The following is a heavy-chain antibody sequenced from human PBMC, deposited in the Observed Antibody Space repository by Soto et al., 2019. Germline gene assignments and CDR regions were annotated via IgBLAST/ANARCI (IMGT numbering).Heavy chain of an antibody. CDR2: ISGYDGNT. CDR3: AREEWSGQTPFDN. Sequence: QVQLVQSGGEVKKPGASVKVSSKAYGFTLNDFGVSWVREAPGQGLEWMGWISGYDGNTNFAQKYEGRVTMTIDSSTTTAYMELRNLRSDDTAIYYCAREEWSGQTPFDNWGQGTLVTVSS. D-gene: IGHD3-10*01. J-gene: IGHJ4*02. CDR1: GFTLNDFG. V-gene: IGHV1-18*01.